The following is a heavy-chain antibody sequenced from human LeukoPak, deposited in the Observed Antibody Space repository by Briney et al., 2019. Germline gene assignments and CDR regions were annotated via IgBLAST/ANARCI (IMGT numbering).Heavy chain of an antibody. D-gene: IGHD3-22*01. CDR2: ISGSGGST. CDR3: AKADSNYYDSSGYYYVGY. CDR1: GFTFSSYA. J-gene: IGHJ4*02. V-gene: IGHV3-23*01. Sequence: GGSLRLSCAASGFTFSSYAMSWVRQAPGKGLEWVSAISGSGGSTYYADSVKGRFTIYRDNSKNTLYLQMNSLRAEDTAVYYCAKADSNYYDSSGYYYVGYWGQGTLVTVSS.